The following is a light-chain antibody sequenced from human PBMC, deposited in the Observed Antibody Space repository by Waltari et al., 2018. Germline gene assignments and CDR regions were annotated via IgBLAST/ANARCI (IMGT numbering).Light chain of an antibody. CDR3: QQGSLLPLT. CDR1: QSVFNY. V-gene: IGKV3-11*01. J-gene: IGKJ4*01. CDR2: DTS. Sequence: EIVLTQSPVTLPFPAGARATLSCGPSQSVFNYLACYQQKHGQAPRLLIYDTSKRATGIPPRFSGSGSGIDVTLTISNLEAEDFALYYCQQGSLLPLTFGGGTKVEIK.